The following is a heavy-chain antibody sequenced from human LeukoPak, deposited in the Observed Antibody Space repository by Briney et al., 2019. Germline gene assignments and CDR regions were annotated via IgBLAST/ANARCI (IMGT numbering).Heavy chain of an antibody. CDR2: IKSKTDGGTT. Sequence: GGSLRLSCAASGFTFSNAWMHWVRQAPGKGLEWICLIKSKTDGGTTDYAAPVKGRFTISRDSSKNTLYLQMNSLRAEDTAVYYCARDQFAFGLFDYWGQGTLVTVSS. D-gene: IGHD3/OR15-3a*01. CDR1: GFTFSNAW. J-gene: IGHJ4*02. CDR3: ARDQFAFGLFDY. V-gene: IGHV3-15*01.